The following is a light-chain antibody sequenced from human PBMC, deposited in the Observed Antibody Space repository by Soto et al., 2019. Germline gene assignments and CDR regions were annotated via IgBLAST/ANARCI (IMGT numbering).Light chain of an antibody. CDR2: RNN. CDR1: SSNIGSHS. CDR3: AAWDHSLNGVL. V-gene: IGLV1-47*01. Sequence: QSVLTQPPSASGTPGQRVTISCSGSSSNIGSHSVYWYQQLPGTAPKLLIYRNNQRPSGVPDRLSVSKSGTSASLAISGLRSEDEADYYCAAWDHSLNGVLFGGGTKLTVL. J-gene: IGLJ2*01.